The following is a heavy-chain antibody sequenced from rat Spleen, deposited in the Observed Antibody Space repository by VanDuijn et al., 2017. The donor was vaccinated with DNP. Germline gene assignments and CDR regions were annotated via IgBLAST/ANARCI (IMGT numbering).Heavy chain of an antibody. CDR2: ISYNGDIT. D-gene: IGHD1-2*01. Sequence: EVQLVESGGGLVQPGRSLKLSCAASGFTFSDCYMVWVRQAPTKGLEWVAYISYNGDITDYGDSVKGRFTISRDNAENTLYLQMNSLRSEDTATYYWARQATMAAMDAWGQGTSVTVSS. V-gene: IGHV5-22*01. CDR1: GFTFSDCY. J-gene: IGHJ4*01. CDR3: ARQATMAAMDA.